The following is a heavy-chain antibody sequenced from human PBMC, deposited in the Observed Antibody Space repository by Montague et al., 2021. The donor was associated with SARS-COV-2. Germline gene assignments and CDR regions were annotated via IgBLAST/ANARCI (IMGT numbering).Heavy chain of an antibody. V-gene: IGHV4-34*01. Sequence: SETLSLTCAISGGSFSNYYWSWIRQPPGKGLEWIGEVNQSGTTISNPSVKSGVTISEDTSKNQFYLRLNSVTAAATAVYYCAGGRRPVVVPGAGPAGRAFDIWGQGTMVTVSS. D-gene: IGHD2-2*01. J-gene: IGHJ3*02. CDR3: AGGRRPVVVPGAGPAGRAFDI. CDR1: GGSFSNYY. CDR2: VNQSGTT.